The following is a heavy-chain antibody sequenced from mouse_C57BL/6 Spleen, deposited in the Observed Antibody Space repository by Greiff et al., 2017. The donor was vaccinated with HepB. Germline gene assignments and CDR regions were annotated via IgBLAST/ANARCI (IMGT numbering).Heavy chain of an antibody. CDR3: ARHEDRGYYGPWYFDV. V-gene: IGHV1-62-2*01. D-gene: IGHD1-2*01. CDR2: FYPGSGSI. Sequence: VQLVESGAELVKPGASVKLSCKASGYTFTEYTIHWVKQRSGQGLEWIGWFYPGSGSIKYNEKFKDKATLTADKSSSTVYMELSRLTSEDSAVYFWARHEDRGYYGPWYFDVWGTGTTVTVSS. CDR1: GYTFTEYT. J-gene: IGHJ1*03.